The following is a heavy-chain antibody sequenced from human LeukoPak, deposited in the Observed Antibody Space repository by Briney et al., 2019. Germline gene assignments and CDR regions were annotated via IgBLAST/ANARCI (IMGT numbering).Heavy chain of an antibody. Sequence: SETLSLTCTVSGGSFSSSSYYWGWIRQPPGKGLEWIGIIYYSGSTYYNPSLKSRVTLSVDTSKNQFSLKLSSVTAADTAVYYCASHGVGGRSIDYWGQGTLVTVSS. CDR1: GGSFSSSSYY. CDR3: ASHGVGGRSIDY. J-gene: IGHJ4*02. CDR2: IYYSGST. D-gene: IGHD2-2*01. V-gene: IGHV4-39*07.